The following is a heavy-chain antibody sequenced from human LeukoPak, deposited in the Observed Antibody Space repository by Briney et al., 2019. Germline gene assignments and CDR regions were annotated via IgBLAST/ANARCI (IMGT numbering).Heavy chain of an antibody. V-gene: IGHV3-30*04. CDR3: ARVGARLGAFHI. Sequence: GRSLRLSCAASGFTFSSYAMHWVRQAPGKGLEWVAVISYDGSNKYYADSVKGRFTISRDNAKNSLYLQMNSLRAEDTAVYYCARVGARLGAFHIWGQGTMVTVSS. D-gene: IGHD6-25*01. CDR1: GFTFSSYA. CDR2: ISYDGSNK. J-gene: IGHJ3*02.